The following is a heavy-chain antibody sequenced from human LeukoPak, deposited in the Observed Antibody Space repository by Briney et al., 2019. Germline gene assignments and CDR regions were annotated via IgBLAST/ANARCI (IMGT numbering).Heavy chain of an antibody. J-gene: IGHJ4*02. CDR1: GFTFSSYA. D-gene: IGHD1/OR15-1a*01. CDR2: ISYDGSNK. V-gene: IGHV3-30*14. Sequence: PGGSLRLSCAASGFTFSSYAMHWVRQAPGKGLEWVAVISYDGSNKYYADSVKGRFTISRDNSKNTLYLQMNSLRAEDTAVYYCVRQGTPHGNFDYWGQGTLVTVSS. CDR3: VRQGTPHGNFDY.